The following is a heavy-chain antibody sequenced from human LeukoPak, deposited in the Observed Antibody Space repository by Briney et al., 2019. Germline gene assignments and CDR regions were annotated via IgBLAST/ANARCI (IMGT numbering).Heavy chain of an antibody. CDR3: AKDSYLLSRLGGVFDY. J-gene: IGHJ4*02. Sequence: GGSLRLSCAASGFTFSSYGMSWVRQAPGKGLEWVSAISGSGGSTYYADSVKGRFTISRDNSKNTLYLQMNSLRAEDTAVYYCAKDSYLLSRLGGVFDYWGQGTLVTVSS. CDR2: ISGSGGST. V-gene: IGHV3-23*01. CDR1: GFTFSSYG. D-gene: IGHD3-10*01.